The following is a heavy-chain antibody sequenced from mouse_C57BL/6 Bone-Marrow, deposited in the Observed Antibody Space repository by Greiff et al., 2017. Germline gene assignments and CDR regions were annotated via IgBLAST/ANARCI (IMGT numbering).Heavy chain of an antibody. J-gene: IGHJ4*01. CDR1: GYSITSGYY. V-gene: IGHV3-6*01. Sequence: EVKLQESGPGLVKPSQSLSLTCSVTGYSITSGYYWNWIRQFPGNKLEWMGYISYDGSNNYNPSLKNRISITRDTSKNQFFLKLNSVTTEDTATYYCARGAWLLRDYAMDYWGQGTSVTVSS. CDR2: ISYDGSN. CDR3: ARGAWLLRDYAMDY. D-gene: IGHD2-3*01.